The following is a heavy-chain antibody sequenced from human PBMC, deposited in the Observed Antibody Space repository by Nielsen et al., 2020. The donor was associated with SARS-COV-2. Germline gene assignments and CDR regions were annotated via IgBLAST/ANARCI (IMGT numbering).Heavy chain of an antibody. CDR1: GYTFTSYD. Sequence: ASVKVSCKASGYTFTSYDIDWVRQATGQRLEWMGWINAGNGNTKYSQKFQGRVTITRDTSASTAYMELSSLRSEDTAVYYCARDLVVGATTWYYMDVWGKGTTVTVSS. V-gene: IGHV1-3*01. CDR3: ARDLVVGATTWYYMDV. J-gene: IGHJ6*03. D-gene: IGHD1-26*01. CDR2: INAGNGNT.